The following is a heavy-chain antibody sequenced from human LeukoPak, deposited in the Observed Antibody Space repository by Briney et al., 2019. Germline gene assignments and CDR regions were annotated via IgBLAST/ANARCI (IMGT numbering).Heavy chain of an antibody. V-gene: IGHV3-30*07. CDR2: ISYDGSNK. D-gene: IGHD2-2*01. CDR1: GFTFSSYA. Sequence: PGGSLRLSCAASGFTFSSYAMHWVRQAPGKGLEWVAVISYDGSNKYYADSVKGRFTISRDNSKNTLYLQMNSLRAEDTAVYYCARSSLRYCSSTSCYLAPYYYYYGMDVWGQGTTVTVSS. J-gene: IGHJ6*02. CDR3: ARSSLRYCSSTSCYLAPYYYYYGMDV.